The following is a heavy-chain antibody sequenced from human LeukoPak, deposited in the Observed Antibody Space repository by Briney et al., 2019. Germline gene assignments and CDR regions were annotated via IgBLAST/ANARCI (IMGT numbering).Heavy chain of an antibody. CDR3: ARDRAYSDETGWFDP. CDR1: GGSISSYY. J-gene: IGHJ5*02. CDR2: IYTSGST. D-gene: IGHD4-17*01. Sequence: SETLSLTCTVSGGSISSYYWSWIRQPAGKGLEWIGRIYTSGSTNYNPSLKSRVTMSVDTSKNQFSLKLSSVTAADTAVYYCARDRAYSDETGWFDPWGQGTLVTVSS. V-gene: IGHV4-4*07.